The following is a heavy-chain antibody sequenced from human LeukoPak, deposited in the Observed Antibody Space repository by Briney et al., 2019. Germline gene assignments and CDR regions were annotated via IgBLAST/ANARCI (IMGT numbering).Heavy chain of an antibody. CDR3: ARDFLHLGG. Sequence: GGSLRLSCAASGFTFSSYWMHWVRQAPGKGLVWVSRIKTDGSNTNYADSVKGRFTISRDNAKNTLDLQMSSLRAEDTAVYYCARDFLHLGGWGQGTMVTVSS. D-gene: IGHD3-16*01. V-gene: IGHV3-74*01. CDR1: GFTFSSYW. J-gene: IGHJ3*01. CDR2: IKTDGSNT.